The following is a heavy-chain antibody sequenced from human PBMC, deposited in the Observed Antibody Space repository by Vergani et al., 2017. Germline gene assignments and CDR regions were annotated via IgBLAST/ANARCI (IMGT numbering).Heavy chain of an antibody. J-gene: IGHJ4*02. Sequence: QVQLVESGGGVVQPGRSLRLSCAASGFTFSSYAMHWVRQAPGKGLEWVAVISYDGSNKYYADSVKGRFTISRDNSKNTLYLQMNSQRAEDTAVYYCARGSPSGTTVTESFDYWGQGTLVTVSS. CDR1: GFTFSSYA. D-gene: IGHD4-17*01. V-gene: IGHV3-30-3*01. CDR2: ISYDGSNK. CDR3: ARGSPSGTTVTESFDY.